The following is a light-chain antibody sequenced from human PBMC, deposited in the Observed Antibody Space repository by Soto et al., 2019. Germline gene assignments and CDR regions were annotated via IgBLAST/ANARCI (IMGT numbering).Light chain of an antibody. Sequence: QSALTQPASVSGSPGPSITISCTGTSSDVGGYNYVSWYQQHPGKAPKLMIYDVSNRPSGVSNRFSGSKSGNTASLTISGLQAEDEAYYYCSSYTSSSTRLYVFGTGTKVTVL. V-gene: IGLV2-14*01. CDR3: SSYTSSSTRLYV. CDR2: DVS. CDR1: SSDVGGYNY. J-gene: IGLJ1*01.